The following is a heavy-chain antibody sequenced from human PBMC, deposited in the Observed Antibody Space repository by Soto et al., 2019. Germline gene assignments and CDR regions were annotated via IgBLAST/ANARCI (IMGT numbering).Heavy chain of an antibody. CDR3: ARVRFGDPFDF. CDR2: FNPDNQNT. D-gene: IGHD3-16*01. J-gene: IGHJ4*02. Sequence: SVKVSCKVSGYRFTTYGINWVRQAPGQGLEWVGWFNPDNQNTNYAQKFQDRVSLTTDSSTNTAYMELRDLRSDDTAVYYCARVRFGDPFDFWGQGSLVTVSS. CDR1: GYRFTTYG. V-gene: IGHV1-18*01.